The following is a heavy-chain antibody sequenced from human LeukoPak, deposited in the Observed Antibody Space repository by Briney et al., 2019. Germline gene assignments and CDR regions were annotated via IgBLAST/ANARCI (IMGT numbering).Heavy chain of an antibody. CDR1: GFTFKIYS. D-gene: IGHD3-10*01. CDR3: SRDDTSAHFCDF. J-gene: IGHJ4*02. V-gene: IGHV3-21*01. Sequence: GGSLRLSCAASGFTFKIYSMNWVRQAPGKGLEWVSSITIKSHMYFGDPVKGRFTISRDNAKNSLYLQMNTRKAEDTAVYYCSRDDTSAHFCDFGGQETLVTVSS. CDR2: ITIKSHM.